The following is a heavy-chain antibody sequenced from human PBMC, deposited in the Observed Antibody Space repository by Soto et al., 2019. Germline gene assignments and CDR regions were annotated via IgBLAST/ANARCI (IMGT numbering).Heavy chain of an antibody. D-gene: IGHD3-22*01. J-gene: IGHJ4*02. CDR1: GFTFSSYW. Sequence: EVQLVESGGGLVQPGGSLRLSCAASGFTFSSYWMHWVRQAPGKGLVWDSRINSDGSRTSYADSAKGRFTISRDNAKNTLYLQMNSLRAEDTAVYYCARGDGDYYDGNGYLGRHWGQGTLVTVSS. CDR3: ARGDGDYYDGNGYLGRH. V-gene: IGHV3-74*01. CDR2: INSDGSRT.